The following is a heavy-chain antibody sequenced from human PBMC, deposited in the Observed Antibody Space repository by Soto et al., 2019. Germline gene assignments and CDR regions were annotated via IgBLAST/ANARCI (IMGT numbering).Heavy chain of an antibody. CDR3: AKGPFGPLSMLDY. CDR2: ISGSGGST. CDR1: GFTFSSYA. V-gene: IGHV3-23*01. J-gene: IGHJ4*02. Sequence: LRLSCAASGFTFSSYAMSWVRQAPGKGLEWVSAISGSGGSTYYADSVKGRFTISRDNSKNTLYLQMNSLRAEDTAVYYCAKGPFGPLSMLDYWGQGTLVTVSS. D-gene: IGHD2-2*01.